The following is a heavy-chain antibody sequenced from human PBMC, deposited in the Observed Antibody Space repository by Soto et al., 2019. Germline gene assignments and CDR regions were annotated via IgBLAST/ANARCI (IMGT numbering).Heavy chain of an antibody. CDR1: GFTFSSYT. D-gene: IGHD1-26*01. Sequence: EVQLVDSGGGLVQPGGSLRLSCAASGFTFSSYTMNWVRQAPGKGLEWISYISSSSRTIYYADSVKGRFTISRDNAQNSLYLQMTSLRDEGTAVYYCARVPTRALDYWGQGTLVTVSS. V-gene: IGHV3-48*02. CDR2: ISSSSRTI. CDR3: ARVPTRALDY. J-gene: IGHJ4*02.